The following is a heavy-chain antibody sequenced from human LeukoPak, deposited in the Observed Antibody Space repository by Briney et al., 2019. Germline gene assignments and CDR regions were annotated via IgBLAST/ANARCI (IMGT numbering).Heavy chain of an antibody. J-gene: IGHJ4*02. D-gene: IGHD1-1*01. CDR2: ISSSSSTI. CDR3: ARESHVERDDF. CDR1: GFTFSSYS. Sequence: GGSLRLSCAASGFTFSSYSMNWVRQAPGKGLEWVSYISSSSSTIYYAGSVKGRFTTSRDNAKNSLYLQMNSLRAEDTAVYYCARESHVERDDFWGQGTLITVSS. V-gene: IGHV3-48*01.